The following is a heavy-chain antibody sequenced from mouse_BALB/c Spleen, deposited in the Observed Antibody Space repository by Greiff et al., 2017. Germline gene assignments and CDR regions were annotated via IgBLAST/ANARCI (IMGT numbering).Heavy chain of an antibody. CDR2: IWGDGST. J-gene: IGHJ1*01. V-gene: IGHV2-6-7*01. Sequence: QVHVKQSGPGLVAPSQSLSITCTVSGFSLTGYGVNWVRQPPGKGLEWLGMIWGDGSTDYNSALKSRLSISKDNSKSQVFLKMNSLQTDDTARYYCARGGYYGYGYFDVWGAGTTVTVSS. D-gene: IGHD1-1*01. CDR1: GFSLTGYG. CDR3: ARGGYYGYGYFDV.